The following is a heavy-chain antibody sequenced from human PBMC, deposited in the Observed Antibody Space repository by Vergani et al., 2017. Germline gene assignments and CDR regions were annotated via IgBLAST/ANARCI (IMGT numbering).Heavy chain of an antibody. CDR1: GGSFSTGGQS. V-gene: IGHV4-61*02. Sequence: QVQLQESGPGLVKPSQTLSLTCTVSGGSFSTGGQSWTWLRQSAGKGLEWIGRIYTSGATNYNPSLRSRVTISVDTSKNQFSLKLSSVTAADTAVYYCARDRYCSGGSCYSPYYYYGMDVWGQ. J-gene: IGHJ6*02. D-gene: IGHD2-15*01. CDR2: IYTSGAT. CDR3: ARDRYCSGGSCYSPYYYYGMDV.